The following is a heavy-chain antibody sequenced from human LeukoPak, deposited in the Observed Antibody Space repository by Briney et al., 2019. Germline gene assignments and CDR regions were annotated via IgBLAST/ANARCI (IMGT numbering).Heavy chain of an antibody. V-gene: IGHV4-38-2*02. D-gene: IGHD6-19*01. CDR3: ARVVVTPGIAVAIYFDY. CDR2: IYHSGST. CDR1: GYSISSGYY. Sequence: PSETLSLTCTVSGYSISSGYYWDWIRQPPGKGLEWIGSIYHSGSTYYNPSLKSRVTISVDTSKNQFSLKLSSVTAADTAVYYCARVVVTPGIAVAIYFDYWGQGTLVTVSS. J-gene: IGHJ4*02.